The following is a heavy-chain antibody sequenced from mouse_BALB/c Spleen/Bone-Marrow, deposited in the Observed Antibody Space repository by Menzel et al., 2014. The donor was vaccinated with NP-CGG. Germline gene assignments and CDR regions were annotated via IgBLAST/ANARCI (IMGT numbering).Heavy chain of an antibody. CDR3: AGEYGSRYGTGYCDV. Sequence: EVQLQQSGAELVKPGASVKLSCTASGFNIKDTYMHWVKQRPEQGLEWIGRIDPANGNTKYDPKFQGKATITADTSSNTASLQLSSLTSEDTAADYCAGEYGSRYGTGYCDVWGEGTTVTVSS. D-gene: IGHD1-1*01. J-gene: IGHJ1*01. V-gene: IGHV14-3*02. CDR2: IDPANGNT. CDR1: GFNIKDTY.